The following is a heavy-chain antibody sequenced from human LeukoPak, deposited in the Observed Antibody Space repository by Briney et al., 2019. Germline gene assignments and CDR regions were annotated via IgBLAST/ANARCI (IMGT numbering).Heavy chain of an antibody. CDR3: ARSSLRYFDWLPTKTGGSDAFDI. CDR1: GVSISSSSYY. CDR2: ISYSGST. V-gene: IGHV4-39*07. D-gene: IGHD3-9*01. Sequence: SETLSLTCTVSGVSISSSSYYWGWIRQPPGKGLEWIASISYSGSTYYNPSLKSRVTISVDTSKNQCSLKLSSVTAADTAVYYCARSSLRYFDWLPTKTGGSDAFDIWGQGTMVTVSS. J-gene: IGHJ3*02.